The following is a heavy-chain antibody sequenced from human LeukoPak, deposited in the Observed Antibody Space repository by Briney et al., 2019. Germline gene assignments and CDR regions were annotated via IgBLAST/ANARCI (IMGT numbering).Heavy chain of an antibody. J-gene: IGHJ4*02. CDR1: GFTFSSYA. CDR2: ISGPGGST. CDR3: AKDYSSSSGLYYFDY. Sequence: GGSLRLSCAASGFTFSSYAMSWVRQAPGKGLEWVSSISGPGGSTYSTDSVKGRFTISRDNSKNTLYLQMNRLRAEDTAVYYCAKDYSSSSGLYYFDYWGQGTLVIVSS. V-gene: IGHV3-23*01. D-gene: IGHD6-6*01.